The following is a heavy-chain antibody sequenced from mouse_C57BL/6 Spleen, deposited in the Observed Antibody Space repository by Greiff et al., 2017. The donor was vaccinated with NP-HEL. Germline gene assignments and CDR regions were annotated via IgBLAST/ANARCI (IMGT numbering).Heavy chain of an antibody. CDR2: ISDGGSYT. D-gene: IGHD1-1*01. J-gene: IGHJ4*01. V-gene: IGHV5-4*01. Sequence: EVQLQESGGGLVKPGGSLKLSCAASGFTFSSYAMSWVRQTPEKRLEWVATISDGGSYTYYPDNVKGRFTISRDNAKNNLYLQMSHLKSEDTAMYDCARDEGDYAYAMDYWGQGTSVTVSS. CDR1: GFTFSSYA. CDR3: ARDEGDYAYAMDY.